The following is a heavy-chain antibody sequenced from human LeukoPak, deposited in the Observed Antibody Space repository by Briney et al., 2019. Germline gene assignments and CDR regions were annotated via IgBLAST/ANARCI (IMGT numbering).Heavy chain of an antibody. CDR3: ARRGAYGDNWFDP. Sequence: PSETLSLTCTVSGGSISSYYWSWIRQPPGKGLEWIGYIYYSGSTNYNPSLKSRVTISVDTSKNQFSLKLSSVTAADTAVYFCARRGAYGDNWFDPWGQGTLVTVSS. J-gene: IGHJ5*02. CDR1: GGSISSYY. CDR2: IYYSGST. V-gene: IGHV4-59*12. D-gene: IGHD4-17*01.